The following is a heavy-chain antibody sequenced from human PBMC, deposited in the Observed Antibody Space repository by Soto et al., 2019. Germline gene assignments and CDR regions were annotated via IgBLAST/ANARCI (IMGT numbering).Heavy chain of an antibody. D-gene: IGHD6-19*01. CDR2: ISGSGGST. CDR3: TASSGWYNAFDI. V-gene: IGHV3-23*01. Sequence: EVQLLESGGGLVQPGGSLRLSCAASGFTFSSYAMSWVRQAPGKGLEWVSAISGSGGSTYYADSVKGRFTISRDNSKNTLYLPMNSLRAEDTAVYYSTASSGWYNAFDILGQGTMVTVSS. J-gene: IGHJ3*02. CDR1: GFTFSSYA.